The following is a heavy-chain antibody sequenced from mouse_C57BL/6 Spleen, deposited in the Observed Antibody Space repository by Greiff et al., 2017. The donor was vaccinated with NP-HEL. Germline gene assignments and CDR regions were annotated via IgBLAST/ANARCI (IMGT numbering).Heavy chain of an antibody. CDR1: GFTFTDYY. J-gene: IGHJ4*01. D-gene: IGHD2-4*01. V-gene: IGHV7-3*01. Sequence: DVMLVESGGGLVQPGGSLSLSCAASGFTFTDYYMSWVRQPPGKALEWLGFIRNKANGYTTEYSASVKGRFTISRDNSQSILYLQMNALRAEDSATYYCARYYDYDYYAMDYWGQGTSVTVSS. CDR2: IRNKANGYTT. CDR3: ARYYDYDYYAMDY.